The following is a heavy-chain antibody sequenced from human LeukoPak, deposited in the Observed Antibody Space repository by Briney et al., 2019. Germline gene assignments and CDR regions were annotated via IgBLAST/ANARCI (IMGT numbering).Heavy chain of an antibody. Sequence: PGGSLRLSCAASGFTFSSYEMNWVRQTPGKGLEWVSYISSSGSTIYYADSVKGRFTISRDNAKNSLYLQMNSLRVEDTASYYCARDRITVTGAYNWFDPWGQGTLVTVSS. D-gene: IGHD6-19*01. CDR2: ISSSGSTI. CDR3: ARDRITVTGAYNWFDP. V-gene: IGHV3-48*03. J-gene: IGHJ5*02. CDR1: GFTFSSYE.